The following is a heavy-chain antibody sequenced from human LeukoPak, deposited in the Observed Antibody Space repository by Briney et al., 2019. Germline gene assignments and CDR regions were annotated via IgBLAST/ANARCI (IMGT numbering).Heavy chain of an antibody. Sequence: SETLSLTCAVSGGSFSAFFWRWIRQPPGKGLEWIGDVGHSGSADYNPSLKSRVTVSADPSKTQFSLKLTSVTAADTAVYYCARQRYYGSGGFDYWGQGTLVTVSS. CDR2: VGHSGSA. CDR1: GGSFSAFF. J-gene: IGHJ4*02. V-gene: IGHV4-34*01. D-gene: IGHD3-10*01. CDR3: ARQRYYGSGGFDY.